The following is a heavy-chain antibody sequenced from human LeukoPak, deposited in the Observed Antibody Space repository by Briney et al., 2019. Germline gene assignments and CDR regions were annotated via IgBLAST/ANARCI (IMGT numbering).Heavy chain of an antibody. J-gene: IGHJ4*02. CDR2: ISGSGGST. V-gene: IGHV3-23*01. CDR3: ATNPIIRPTN. Sequence: GRSLRLSCAASGFTFSSYAMSWVRQAPGKGLEWVSSISGSGGSTYYADSVKGRFTISRDNSKNTLYLQMNSLRAEDTAVYYCATNPIIRPTNWGQGTLVTVSS. CDR1: GFTFSSYA.